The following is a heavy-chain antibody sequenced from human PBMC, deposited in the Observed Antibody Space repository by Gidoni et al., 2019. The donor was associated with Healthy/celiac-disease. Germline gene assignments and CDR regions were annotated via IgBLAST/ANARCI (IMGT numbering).Heavy chain of an antibody. CDR2: IKQDGSEK. CDR3: ARDDSNGGVFDY. CDR1: VFSFSSYW. V-gene: IGHV3-7*01. Sequence: EVPLVESGGGLVQPGGSLRLSCAASVFSFSSYWMRWVRQAPGKGMEWGANIKQDGSEKYYVDSVKCRFTISRDNAKNSLYMQMNSLRAEDTAVYYCARDDSNGGVFDYWGQGTLVTVSS. D-gene: IGHD3-22*01. J-gene: IGHJ4*02.